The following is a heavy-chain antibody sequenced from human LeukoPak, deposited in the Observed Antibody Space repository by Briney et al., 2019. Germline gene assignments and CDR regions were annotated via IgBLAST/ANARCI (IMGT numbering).Heavy chain of an antibody. D-gene: IGHD5-24*01. CDR3: ARGRYERWLQRTEEDY. CDR1: GFTFDDYA. Sequence: QAGGSLRLSCAASGFTFDDYAMHWVRQAPGKGLEWVSGISWNSGSIGYADSVKGRFTISRDNSKNTLYLQMNSLRAEDTAVYYCARGRYERWLQRTEEDYWGQGTLVTVSS. J-gene: IGHJ4*02. V-gene: IGHV3-9*01. CDR2: ISWNSGSI.